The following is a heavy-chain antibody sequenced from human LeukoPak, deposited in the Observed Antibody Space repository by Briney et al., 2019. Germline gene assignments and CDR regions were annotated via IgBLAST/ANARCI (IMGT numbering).Heavy chain of an antibody. J-gene: IGHJ6*02. V-gene: IGHV3-49*04. CDR2: IRSKAYGGTT. CDR3: CSLADNYYYYGMDV. D-gene: IGHD2-15*01. Sequence: GPLRHSFTPSGLTLGAYAMSWVRQAPGKGRAWVGFIRSKAYGGTTEYSASVKGRFTISRDDSKSIAYLQMTSLKTEDTAVYYCCSLADNYYYYGMDVWGQGTTVTVSS. CDR1: GLTLGAYA.